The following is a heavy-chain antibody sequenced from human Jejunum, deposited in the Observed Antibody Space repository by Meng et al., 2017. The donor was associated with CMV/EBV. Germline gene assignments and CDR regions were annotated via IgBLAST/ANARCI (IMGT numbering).Heavy chain of an antibody. CDR3: ARSDILTGAFDY. CDR1: GYTFHSYA. V-gene: IGHV1-3*01. Sequence: SCRASGYTFHSYALHWLRQAPGQRLEWMGSINAGNGNTKYSQKFQVRVTMTRDASASTAYMELSSLRSEDTAVYYCARSDILTGAFDYWGQGTLVTVSS. CDR2: INAGNGNT. D-gene: IGHD3-9*01. J-gene: IGHJ4*02.